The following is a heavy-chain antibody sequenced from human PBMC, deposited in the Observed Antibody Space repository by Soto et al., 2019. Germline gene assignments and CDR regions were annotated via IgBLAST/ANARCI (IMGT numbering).Heavy chain of an antibody. CDR3: ARVLYSVSGSVAHNWFDP. CDR1: GFTFSGYS. V-gene: IGHV3-21*01. J-gene: IGHJ5*02. D-gene: IGHD3-10*01. CDR2: ISSSSSYI. Sequence: EVQLVESGGGLVQPGGSLRLSCAASGFTFSGYSMNWVRQAPGKGLEWVSSISSSSSYIYYADSVKGRFTISRDNAKNSLCLQMTSLRAEDTAVYFCARVLYSVSGSVAHNWFDPWGLGSLVTVSS.